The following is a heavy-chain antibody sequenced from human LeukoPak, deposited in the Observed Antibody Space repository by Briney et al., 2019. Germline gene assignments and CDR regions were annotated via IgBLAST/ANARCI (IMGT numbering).Heavy chain of an antibody. J-gene: IGHJ4*02. Sequence: GGSLRLSCAASGFTFSSYSMNWVRQAPGKGLEWVSSISSTSSYIYYADSVKGRFTISRDSAKNSLYLQMNSLRVEETAVYYCARGSSALDYWGQGALVTVSS. D-gene: IGHD3-22*01. CDR3: ARGSSALDY. V-gene: IGHV3-21*04. CDR2: ISSTSSYI. CDR1: GFTFSSYS.